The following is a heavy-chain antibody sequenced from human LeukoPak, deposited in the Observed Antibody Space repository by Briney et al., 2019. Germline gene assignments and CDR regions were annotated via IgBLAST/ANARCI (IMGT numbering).Heavy chain of an antibody. CDR2: ISHSGSSI. CDR3: ARDAWDAFDV. J-gene: IGHJ3*01. CDR1: GFTFSSYE. Sequence: AGGSLRLSCAASGFTFSSYEMSWVRQAPGKGLEWISYISHSGSSIYYAASVKGRFTVSRDNAKNSLFLQMNSLRAEDTAIYYCARDAWDAFDVWGQGTMVTVSS. V-gene: IGHV3-48*03.